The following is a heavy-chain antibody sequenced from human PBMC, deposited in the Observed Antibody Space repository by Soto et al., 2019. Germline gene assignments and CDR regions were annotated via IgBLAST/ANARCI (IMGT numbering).Heavy chain of an antibody. J-gene: IGHJ4*02. D-gene: IGHD6-13*01. CDR2: ISYDGSDK. CDR3: GAGQYFSDY. Sequence: QVQLVESGGGVVQPGRSLRLSCAASGFTFSSYGMHWVRQAPGKGLEWVALISYDGSDKYYADSVKGRFTISRDNSKKTLYLQMNSRRVEDTAVYYCGAGQYFSDYWGQGTLVTVSS. CDR1: GFTFSSYG. V-gene: IGHV3-30*03.